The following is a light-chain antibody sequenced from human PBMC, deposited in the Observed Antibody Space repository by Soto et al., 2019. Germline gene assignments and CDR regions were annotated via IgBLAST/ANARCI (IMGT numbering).Light chain of an antibody. CDR2: DVS. V-gene: IGLV2-14*03. Sequence: QSALTQPASVSGSPGQSITISCTGTSSDVGGSNYVSWYQQHPGKAPKLMIYDVSNRPSGVSNRFSGSKSGNTASLTISGRQDEDEADYYCGSYSSSSTLYVFGTGTKVTVL. J-gene: IGLJ1*01. CDR1: SSDVGGSNY. CDR3: GSYSSSSTLYV.